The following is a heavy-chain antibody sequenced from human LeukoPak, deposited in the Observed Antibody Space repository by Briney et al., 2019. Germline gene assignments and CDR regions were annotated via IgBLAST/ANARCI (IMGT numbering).Heavy chain of an antibody. CDR3: AREPVNCNGGSCYSETMFDY. V-gene: IGHV4-31*03. J-gene: IGHJ4*02. CDR2: IFYSGST. Sequence: PSETLSLTCSVSGGSIGSRDYYWNWIRQRPGKGLEWIGYIFYSGSTYYNTSLKSRVTISVDKSKNQFSLKLSSVTAADTAVYYCAREPVNCNGGSCYSETMFDYWGQGTLVTVSS. D-gene: IGHD2-15*01. CDR1: GGSIGSRDYY.